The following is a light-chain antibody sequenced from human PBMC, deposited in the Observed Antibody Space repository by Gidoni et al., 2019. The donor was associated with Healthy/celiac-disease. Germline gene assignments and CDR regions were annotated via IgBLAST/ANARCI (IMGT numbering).Light chain of an antibody. CDR3: QQRSNWPPIT. CDR2: DAS. CDR1: QSVSSY. Sequence: SQSVSSYLAWYQQKPGQAPRLLIYDASNRATGIPARFSGSGSGTDFTLTISSLEPEDCAVYYCQQRSNWPPITFGQGTRLEIK. V-gene: IGKV3-11*01. J-gene: IGKJ5*01.